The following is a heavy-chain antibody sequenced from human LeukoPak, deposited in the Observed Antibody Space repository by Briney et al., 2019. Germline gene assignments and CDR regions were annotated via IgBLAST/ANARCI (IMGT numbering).Heavy chain of an antibody. CDR2: ISTSGST. J-gene: IGHJ4*01. CDR1: GGSISTYY. CDR3: AREGRSSTMGY. V-gene: IGHV4-4*07. D-gene: IGHD2-2*01. Sequence: SETLSLTCTVSGGSISTYYWSWIRQPAWKGLEWIGRISTSGSTNYNPSLKSRVTMSVDTSKNQFSLKLSSVTAADTAVYYCAREGRSSTMGYWGQEPWSPSPQ.